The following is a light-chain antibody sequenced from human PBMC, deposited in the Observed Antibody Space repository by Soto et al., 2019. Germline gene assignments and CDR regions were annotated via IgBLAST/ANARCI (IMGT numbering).Light chain of an antibody. V-gene: IGLV1-44*01. J-gene: IGLJ1*01. CDR1: SSNIGSNT. CDR2: SNN. Sequence: QSVLTQPPSASGTPGQRVTISCSGSSSNIGSNTVNWYQQLPGTAPKLLIYSNNQRPSGVPDRFSGSKSGTSASLAISGLQSEDEADYYCSSKRTTASLVFGTGTKV. CDR3: SSKRTTASLV.